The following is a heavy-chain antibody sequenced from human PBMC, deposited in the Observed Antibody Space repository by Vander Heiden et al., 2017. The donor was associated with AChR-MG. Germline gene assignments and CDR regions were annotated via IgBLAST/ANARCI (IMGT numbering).Heavy chain of an antibody. Sequence: EVQLLESGGGLVQSGGSLRLSCAASGFTFRSYAIGWVRQAPGKGLEWVSAISGSGGSTYYADSVKGRFTISRDNSKNTLYLQMNSLRAEDTAVYYCASTHIAARPDPIYYYGMDVWGQGTTVTVSS. J-gene: IGHJ6*02. D-gene: IGHD6-6*01. V-gene: IGHV3-23*01. CDR2: ISGSGGST. CDR3: ASTHIAARPDPIYYYGMDV. CDR1: GFTFRSYA.